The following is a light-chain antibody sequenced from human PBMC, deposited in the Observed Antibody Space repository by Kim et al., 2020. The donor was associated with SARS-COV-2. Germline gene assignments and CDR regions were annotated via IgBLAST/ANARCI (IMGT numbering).Light chain of an antibody. J-gene: IGLJ2*01. V-gene: IGLV3-19*01. CDR3: NSRDSSGDHVI. Sequence: ALGQAVKITSQGDSLTSYYAGWYQQKPGQAPVLVVYGKNNRPSGIPDRFSGSNSGNTASLTITGAQAEDDADYYCNSRDSSGDHVIFGGGTQLTVL. CDR2: GKN. CDR1: SLTSYY.